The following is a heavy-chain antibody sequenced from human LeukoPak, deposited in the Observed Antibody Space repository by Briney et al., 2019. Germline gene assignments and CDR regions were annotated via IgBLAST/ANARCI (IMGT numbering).Heavy chain of an antibody. CDR1: GFTFSAYS. V-gene: IGHV3-48*04. CDR2: IDGSSRII. J-gene: IGHJ5*01. CDR3: ARIGHGLCQTFDS. D-gene: IGHD2-21*01. Sequence: GGSLRLSCAASGFTFSAYSMNWVRQAPGKGLEWISFIDGSSRIIFYANSVKGRFTISRDNAKNSVFLQMNSLRAEDTALYSCARIGHGLCQTFDSWGHGTLITVSS.